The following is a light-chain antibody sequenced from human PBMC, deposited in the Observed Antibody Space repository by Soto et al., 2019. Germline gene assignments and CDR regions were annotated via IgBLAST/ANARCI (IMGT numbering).Light chain of an antibody. CDR2: GAS. V-gene: IGKV3-20*01. J-gene: IGKJ1*01. CDR1: QSVSSSY. Sequence: EIVFTQSPGTLSLSPGERASLSCRASQSVSSSYLAWYQQKPGQAPRLLIYGASSRATDIPDRFSGSGSGTDFTLTISRLEPEDFAVYYCHQYDSPPWTFGQGTKVDI. CDR3: HQYDSPPWT.